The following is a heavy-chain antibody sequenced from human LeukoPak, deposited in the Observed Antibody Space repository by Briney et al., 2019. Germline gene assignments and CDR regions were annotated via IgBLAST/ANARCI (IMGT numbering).Heavy chain of an antibody. D-gene: IGHD4-17*01. CDR3: ARAYGDYVWWFDP. CDR1: GGTFSSYA. J-gene: IGHJ5*02. CDR2: IIPIFGTA. Sequence: SVKVSCKASGGTFSSYAISWVRQAPGQGLEWMGGIIPIFGTANYAQKFQGRVTITADESTSTAYMELSSLRSEDTAVYYCARAYGDYVWWFDPWGQGTLVTVSS. V-gene: IGHV1-69*01.